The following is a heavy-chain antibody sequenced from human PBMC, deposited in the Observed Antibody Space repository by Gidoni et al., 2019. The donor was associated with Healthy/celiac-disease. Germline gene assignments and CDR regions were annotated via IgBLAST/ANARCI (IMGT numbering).Heavy chain of an antibody. CDR2: IIPIFGTA. CDR1: GGTFRSYA. Sequence: QVQLVQSGAAVKTPGSSVQVSCKASGGTFRSYAISWVRQAPGQGLEWMGGIIPIFGTANYAQKFQGRVTITADESTSTAYMELSSLRSEDTAVYYCARDQVPRLGYCSGGSSCGWFDPWGQGTLVTVSS. V-gene: IGHV1-69*01. J-gene: IGHJ5*02. CDR3: ARDQVPRLGYCSGGSSCGWFDP. D-gene: IGHD2-15*01.